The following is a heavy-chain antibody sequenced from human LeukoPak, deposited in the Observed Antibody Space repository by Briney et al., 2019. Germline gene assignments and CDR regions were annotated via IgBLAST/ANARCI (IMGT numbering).Heavy chain of an antibody. J-gene: IGHJ4*02. CDR1: GGSISSSSYY. V-gene: IGHV4-39*07. Sequence: SETLSLTCTVSGGSISSSSYYWGWIRQPPGKGLEWIGEINHSGSTNYNPSLKSRVTISVDTSKNQFSLKLSSVTAADTAVYYYAGRDDYSNPAPFDYWGQGTLATVSS. CDR2: INHSGST. D-gene: IGHD4-11*01. CDR3: AGRDDYSNPAPFDY.